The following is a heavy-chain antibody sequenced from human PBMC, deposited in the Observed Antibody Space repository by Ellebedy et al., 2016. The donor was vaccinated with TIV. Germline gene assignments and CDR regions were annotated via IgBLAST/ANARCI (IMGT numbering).Heavy chain of an antibody. CDR1: GFTFSNAW. CDR3: ARYDHSSGWYCFDY. Sequence: ETLSLTCAASGFTFSNAWMSWVRQAPGKGLEWVGRIKSKSDGGTTDYAAPVKGRFTISRDDSKNTLYLQMNSLKTEDTAMYYCARYDHSSGWYCFDYWGQGTLVTVSS. CDR2: IKSKSDGGTT. J-gene: IGHJ4*02. V-gene: IGHV3-15*01. D-gene: IGHD6-19*01.